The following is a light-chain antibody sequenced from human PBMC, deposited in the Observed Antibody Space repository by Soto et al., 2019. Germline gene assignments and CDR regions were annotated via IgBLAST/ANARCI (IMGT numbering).Light chain of an antibody. Sequence: IVMTQSPATLSVFPGERATLSCMASQSISNNLAWLQQKPGQAPRLLIYAASTRATGVPARFSGSGSGTDFTLTISSLQPEDFAVYYFHQYNNWPPMHTVGQGTKLEIK. CDR2: AAS. CDR1: QSISNN. CDR3: HQYNNWPPMHT. V-gene: IGKV3-15*01. J-gene: IGKJ2*01.